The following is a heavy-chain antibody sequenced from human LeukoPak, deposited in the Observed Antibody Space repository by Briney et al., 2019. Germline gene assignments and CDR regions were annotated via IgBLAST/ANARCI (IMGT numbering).Heavy chain of an antibody. CDR2: IYPGDSDT. Sequence: GESLKISCKGSGYNFISYWIGWVRQLPGKGLEWMGIIYPGDSDTRYSPSFQGQVTISADKSISTAYLQWSSLKASDTAIYYCARTNMPAREETYFYYWGQGTLVTVSS. J-gene: IGHJ4*02. CDR3: ARTNMPAREETYFYY. CDR1: GYNFISYW. V-gene: IGHV5-51*01. D-gene: IGHD6-6*01.